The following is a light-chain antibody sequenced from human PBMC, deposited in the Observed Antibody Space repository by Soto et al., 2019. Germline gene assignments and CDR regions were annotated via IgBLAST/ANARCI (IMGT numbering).Light chain of an antibody. V-gene: IGLV2-11*01. CDR3: CSYAGTYTLWV. Sequence: QSALAQPPSVSASPGQSVTISCTGTSHDVGGYKYVSWYQQQPGKAPKLIIYDVNKRPSGVPDRFSGSKSGNTASLTISGLQAEDEADYYCCSYAGTYTLWVFGGGTKLTVL. CDR2: DVN. CDR1: SHDVGGYKY. J-gene: IGLJ3*02.